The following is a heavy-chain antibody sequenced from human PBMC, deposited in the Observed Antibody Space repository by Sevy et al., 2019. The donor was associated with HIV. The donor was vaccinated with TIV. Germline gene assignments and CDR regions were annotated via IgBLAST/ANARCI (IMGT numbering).Heavy chain of an antibody. CDR2: MYYSGST. CDR3: ARGNYYDSSGYHYYLDF. CDR1: GDSISGYY. D-gene: IGHD3-22*01. J-gene: IGHJ4*02. V-gene: IGHV4-59*01. Sequence: SETLSLTCTVSGDSISGYYWSWLRQPPGKGLDWIGYMYYSGSTNYNPSLKSRVTISVDTPKNQFSLKLSSVTAADTALYYCARGNYYDSSGYHYYLDFWGRGTLVTVSS.